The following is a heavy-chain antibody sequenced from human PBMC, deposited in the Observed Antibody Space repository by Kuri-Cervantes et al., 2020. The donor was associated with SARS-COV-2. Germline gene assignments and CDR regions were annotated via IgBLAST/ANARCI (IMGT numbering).Heavy chain of an antibody. CDR3: ARDPPHGTDYGGSMDV. D-gene: IGHD4-23*01. Sequence: GGSLRLSCAASGFTFSSYSMNWVRQAPGKGLEWVSSISSSSSYIYYADSVKGRFTISRDNAKNSLYLQMNSLRAEDTAVYYCARDPPHGTDYGGSMDVWGQGTTVTVSS. CDR2: ISSSSSYI. CDR1: GFTFSSYS. V-gene: IGHV3-21*01. J-gene: IGHJ6*02.